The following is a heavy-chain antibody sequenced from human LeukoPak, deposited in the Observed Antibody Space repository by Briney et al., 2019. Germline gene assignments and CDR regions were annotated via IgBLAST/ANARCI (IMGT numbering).Heavy chain of an antibody. CDR2: INPNSGGT. CDR1: GYTFTGYY. D-gene: IGHD6-19*01. Sequence: ASVKVSCKASGYTFTGYYMHWVRQAPGQGLEWMGRINPNSGGTNYAQKFQGRVTMTRDTSISTAYMELSRLRSDDTAVYYCARGGRAGSVAGNWYFDLWGRGTLVTVS. J-gene: IGHJ2*01. V-gene: IGHV1-2*06. CDR3: ARGGRAGSVAGNWYFDL.